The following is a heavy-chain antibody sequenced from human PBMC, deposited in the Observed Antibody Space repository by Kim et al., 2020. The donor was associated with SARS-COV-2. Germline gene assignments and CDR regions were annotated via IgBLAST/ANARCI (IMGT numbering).Heavy chain of an antibody. J-gene: IGHJ6*02. CDR3: ARGGKIVVVPAAMKDYYGMDV. D-gene: IGHD2-2*01. CDR2: INHSGST. CDR1: GGSFSGYY. V-gene: IGHV4-34*01. Sequence: SETLSLTCAVYGGSFSGYYWSWIRQPPGKGLEWIGEINHSGSTNYNPSLKSRVTISVDTSKNQFSLKLSSVTAADTAVYYCARGGKIVVVPAAMKDYYGMDVWGQGTTVTVSS.